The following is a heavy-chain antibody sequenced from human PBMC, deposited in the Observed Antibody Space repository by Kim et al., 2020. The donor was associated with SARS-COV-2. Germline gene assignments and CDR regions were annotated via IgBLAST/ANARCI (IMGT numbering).Heavy chain of an antibody. CDR1: GFTFSSYA. CDR2: ISSSGSTI. V-gene: IGHV3-48*03. Sequence: GGSLRLSCAASGFTFSSYAMNWVRQAPGKGLEWVSYISSSGSTIYYADSVKGRFTISRDNAKNSLYLQMNSLRAEDTAVYYCARALITPVYYYDSSGYPRHFDYWGQGTLVTVSS. CDR3: ARALITPVYYYDSSGYPRHFDY. D-gene: IGHD3-22*01. J-gene: IGHJ4*02.